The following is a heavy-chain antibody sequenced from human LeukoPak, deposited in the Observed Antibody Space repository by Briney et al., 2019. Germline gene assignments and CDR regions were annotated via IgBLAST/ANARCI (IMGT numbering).Heavy chain of an antibody. D-gene: IGHD4-17*01. J-gene: IGHJ4*02. CDR1: GYTFTGYY. CDR2: INPNNGGT. CDR3: AKDFSYGDYSDY. V-gene: IGHV1-2*06. Sequence: GASVKVSCKASGYTFTGYYIHWVRQAPGQGLEWMGRINPNNGGTNYAQKFQGRVTMTRDMSMSTAYMELSRLRSDDTAVYYCAKDFSYGDYSDYWGQGTLVTVSS.